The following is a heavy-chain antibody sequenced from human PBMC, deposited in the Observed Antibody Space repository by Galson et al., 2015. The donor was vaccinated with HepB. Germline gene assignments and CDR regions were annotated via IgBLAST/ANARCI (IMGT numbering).Heavy chain of an antibody. V-gene: IGHV4-34*01. Sequence: TLSLTCAVYGGSFSGYYWSWIRQPPGKGLEWIGEVNHSGSTNYNPSLKSRVTISVDTSKNQFSLKLGSVTAADTAVYYCARHRGGMVAATGDYFDYWGQGTLVTVSS. CDR3: ARHRGGMVAATGDYFDY. CDR1: GGSFSGYY. D-gene: IGHD2-15*01. J-gene: IGHJ4*02. CDR2: VNHSGST.